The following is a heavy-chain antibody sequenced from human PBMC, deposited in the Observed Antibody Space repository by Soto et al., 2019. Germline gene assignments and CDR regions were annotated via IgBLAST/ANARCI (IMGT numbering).Heavy chain of an antibody. D-gene: IGHD2-2*01. CDR3: ATALVPAFGWFDP. CDR1: GYTFTSYY. CDR2: INPSGGST. J-gene: IGHJ5*02. Sequence: GASVKVSCKASGYTFTSYYMHWVRQAPGQGLEWMGIINPSGGSTSYAQKFQGRVTMTEDTSTDTAYMELSSLRSEDTAVYYCATALVPAFGWFDPWGQGTLVTVSS. V-gene: IGHV1-46*01.